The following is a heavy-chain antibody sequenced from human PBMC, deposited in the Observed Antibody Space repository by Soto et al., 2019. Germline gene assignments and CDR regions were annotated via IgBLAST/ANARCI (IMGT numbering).Heavy chain of an antibody. Sequence: QVQLVQSGAELKKPGATLKVSCKASGYTFSNYDMNWVRQAPGQGPEWIGWVNPNNGDTGYAQKFQGRVTLTTDISTTTAYMELTSLRSEDTAIYYCANVSRKGSAIDFDYWGQGTLITVSS. CDR1: GYTFSNYD. J-gene: IGHJ4*02. D-gene: IGHD3-10*01. V-gene: IGHV1-8*01. CDR2: VNPNNGDT. CDR3: ANVSRKGSAIDFDY.